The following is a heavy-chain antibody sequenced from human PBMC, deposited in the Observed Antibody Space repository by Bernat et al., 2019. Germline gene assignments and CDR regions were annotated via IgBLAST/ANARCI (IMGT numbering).Heavy chain of an antibody. CDR2: ISSSSSYI. V-gene: IGHV3-21*01. J-gene: IGHJ6*02. D-gene: IGHD3-10*01. CDR1: GFTFSSYS. CDR3: ARAGSITMVRGVIISYYYYGMDV. Sequence: EVQLVESGGGLVKPGGSLRLSCAASGFTFSSYSMNWVRQAPGKGLEWVSSISSSSSYIYYADSVKGRFTISRDKAKNSLYLQMNSLRAEDTAVYYCARAGSITMVRGVIISYYYYGMDVWGQGTTVTVSS.